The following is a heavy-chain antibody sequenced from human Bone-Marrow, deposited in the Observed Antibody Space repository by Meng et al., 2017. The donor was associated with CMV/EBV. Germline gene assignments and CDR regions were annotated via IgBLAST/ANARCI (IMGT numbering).Heavy chain of an antibody. D-gene: IGHD2-2*01. CDR3: ASDTRDCSSTSCPDAFDI. CDR1: GFTFTTYW. V-gene: IGHV3-74*01. CDR2: INGDGTST. J-gene: IGHJ3*02. Sequence: GGSLRLSCAASGFTFTTYWMHWVRQAPGKGLVWVSRINGDGTSTIYADSVKGRFTVSRDNAKNTLYLQMNSLRVEDTAVYYCASDTRDCSSTSCPDAFDIWGQGTMVTGSS.